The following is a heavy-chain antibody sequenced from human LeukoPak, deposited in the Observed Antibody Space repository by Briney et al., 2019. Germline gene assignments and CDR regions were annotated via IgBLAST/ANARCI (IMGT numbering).Heavy chain of an antibody. V-gene: IGHV3-48*04. D-gene: IGHD3-10*01. CDR3: ARDLGRAGEK. CDR2: ISSSSTI. J-gene: IGHJ4*02. CDR1: GFTFSSYT. Sequence: PGGSLRLSCAASGFTFSSYTMNWVRQAPGKGLEWVSYISSSSTIYYADSVKGRFTISRDNAKNSLYLQMNSLRAEDTAVYYCARDLGRAGEKWGQGTLVTVSS.